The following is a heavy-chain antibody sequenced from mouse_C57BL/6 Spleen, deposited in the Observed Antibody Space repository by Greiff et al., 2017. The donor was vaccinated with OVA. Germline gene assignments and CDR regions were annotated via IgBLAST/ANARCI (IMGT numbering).Heavy chain of an antibody. CDR3: GTGYAMDY. J-gene: IGHJ4*01. Sequence: VQLQQSGPELVKPGASVKISCKASGYSFTGYYMNWVKQSPEKSLEWIGEINPSTGGTTYNQKFKAKATLTVDKSSSTAYMQLSSLTSEDSAVYYCGTGYAMDYWGQGTSVTVSS. V-gene: IGHV1-42*01. CDR2: INPSTGGT. CDR1: GYSFTGYY.